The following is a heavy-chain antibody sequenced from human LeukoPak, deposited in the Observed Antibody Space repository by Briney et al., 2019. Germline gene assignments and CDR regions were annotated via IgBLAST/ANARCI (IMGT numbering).Heavy chain of an antibody. CDR2: IVVGSGNT. J-gene: IGHJ4*02. V-gene: IGHV1-58*02. CDR1: GFTFTSSA. Sequence: SVKVPCKASGFTFTSSAMQWVRQARGQRLEWIGWIVVGSGNTNYAQKFQERVTITRDMSTSTAYMELGSLRSEDTAMYYCAALSYCSGGSCRGYWGQGTLVTVSS. CDR3: AALSYCSGGSCRGY. D-gene: IGHD2-15*01.